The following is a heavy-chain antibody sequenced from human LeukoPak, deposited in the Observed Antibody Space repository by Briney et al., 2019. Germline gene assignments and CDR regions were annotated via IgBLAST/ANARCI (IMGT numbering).Heavy chain of an antibody. V-gene: IGHV4-39*01. Sequence: SETLSLTCTVSGGSISSYYWSWIRQPPGKGLEWIGSIFFSGSTYYNPSLKSRAAISVDSSKNQFSLKLSSVTAADTAFYYCARHVEIAVAGPIEYWGQGTLVPVSS. D-gene: IGHD6-19*01. CDR1: GGSISSYY. CDR2: IFFSGST. J-gene: IGHJ4*02. CDR3: ARHVEIAVAGPIEY.